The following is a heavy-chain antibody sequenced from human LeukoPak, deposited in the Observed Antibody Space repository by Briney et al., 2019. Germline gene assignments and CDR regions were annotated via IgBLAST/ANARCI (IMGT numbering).Heavy chain of an antibody. J-gene: IGHJ4*02. Sequence: PSETLSLTCTVSGASISSYYWSWIRQPPGKGLEWIAYIYYSGSTNYNPSLKSRVTISVDTSKNQFSLKLSSVTAADTAVYYCARLGSSSWFPADYWGQGTLVTVSS. CDR3: ARLGSSSWFPADY. CDR2: IYYSGST. CDR1: GASISSYY. D-gene: IGHD6-13*01. V-gene: IGHV4-59*08.